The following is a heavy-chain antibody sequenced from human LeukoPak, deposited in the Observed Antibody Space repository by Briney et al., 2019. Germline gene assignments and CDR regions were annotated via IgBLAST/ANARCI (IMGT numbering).Heavy chain of an antibody. J-gene: IGHJ4*02. CDR2: INHSGST. CDR1: GGSFSGYY. Sequence: PSETLSLTCAVYGGSFSGYYWSWIRQPPGKGLEWIGEINHSGSTNYNPSLKSRVTISVDTSKNQFSLKLSSVTAADTAVYYCARVQTMVRGVITFLDYWGQGTLVTVSS. CDR3: ARVQTMVRGVITFLDY. V-gene: IGHV4-34*01. D-gene: IGHD3-10*01.